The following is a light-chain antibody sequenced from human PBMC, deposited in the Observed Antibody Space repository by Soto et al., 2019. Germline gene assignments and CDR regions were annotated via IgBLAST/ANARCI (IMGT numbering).Light chain of an antibody. V-gene: IGKV3-20*01. J-gene: IGKJ1*01. CDR3: QQYGSSPST. Sequence: DTVLTQSPGTLSLPSGERATLSCRASQSISGTYLAWYQQKPGQSPRLLIYSASTRAPGIPDRFSGSGSGTDFTLTISRLEPEDFAVYYCQQYGSSPSTFGRGSKVDIK. CDR2: SAS. CDR1: QSISGTY.